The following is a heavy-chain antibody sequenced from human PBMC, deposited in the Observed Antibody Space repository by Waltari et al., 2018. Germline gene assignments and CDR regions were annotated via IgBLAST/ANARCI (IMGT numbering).Heavy chain of an antibody. J-gene: IGHJ3*02. D-gene: IGHD6-19*01. CDR1: GGSISSSSYY. Sequence: QLQLQESGPGLVKPSETLSLTCTVSGGSISSSSYYWGWIRHPPGEGLECVGSIYYSGTNYYTPSISRRVTTSVATSKNYSSLKLSSVTAADTAVYYCARAKLPVPDAFDIWGQGTMVTVSS. CDR2: IYYSGTN. CDR3: ARAKLPVPDAFDI. V-gene: IGHV4-39*07.